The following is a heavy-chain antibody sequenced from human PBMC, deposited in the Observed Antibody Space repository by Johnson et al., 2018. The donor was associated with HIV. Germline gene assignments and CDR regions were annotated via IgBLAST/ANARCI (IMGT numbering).Heavy chain of an antibody. Sequence: VQLVESGGGLVQPGGSLRLSCAASGFIVSDNYMSWVRQAPGKGLEWVSVIYSGGNTFYADSVKGRFTITRDNSKNTLSLQMDSLRAEDTAVYYCAKEQSVVVIGIGAFDIWGQGTMVTVSS. CDR2: IYSGGNT. D-gene: IGHD3-22*01. V-gene: IGHV3-66*02. CDR1: GFIVSDNY. J-gene: IGHJ3*02. CDR3: AKEQSVVVIGIGAFDI.